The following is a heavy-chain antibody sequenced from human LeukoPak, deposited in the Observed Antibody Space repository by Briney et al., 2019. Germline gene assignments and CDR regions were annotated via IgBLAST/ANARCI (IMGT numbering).Heavy chain of an antibody. J-gene: IGHJ4*02. CDR3: AREGTRFRPYGSGSTLDY. Sequence: SETLSLTCTVSGGSISSYYWSWIRQPAGKGLEWIGRIYTSGSTNYNPSLKSRVTMSVDTSKNQFSLKLSSVTAADTAVYYCAREGTRFRPYGSGSTLDYWGQGTLVTVSS. CDR2: IYTSGST. D-gene: IGHD3-10*01. CDR1: GGSISSYY. V-gene: IGHV4-4*07.